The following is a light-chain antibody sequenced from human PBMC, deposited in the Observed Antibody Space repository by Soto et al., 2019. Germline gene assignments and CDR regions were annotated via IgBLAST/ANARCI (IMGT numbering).Light chain of an antibody. V-gene: IGLV2-14*01. CDR3: GSITRSSTSV. J-gene: IGLJ1*01. CDR2: DVT. CDR1: SSDVGGFEY. Sequence: QSALSQPASVSGSPGQSITISCTGTSSDVGGFEYVSWYQHQPGKAPKFIIYDVTKRPSGVSNRFSGSKSGNTASLTISGIQAEDEGDYYCGSITRSSTSVFGTGTKLTVL.